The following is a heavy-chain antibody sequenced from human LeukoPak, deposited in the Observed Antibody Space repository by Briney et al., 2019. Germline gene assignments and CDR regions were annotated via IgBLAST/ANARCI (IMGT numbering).Heavy chain of an antibody. V-gene: IGHV3-23*01. CDR1: GFTFSSYA. Sequence: PGGSLRLSCAASGFTFSSYAMSWVRQAPGKGLEWVSAISGSGGSTYYADSVKGRFTISRDSSKNTLYLQMNSLRAEDTAVYYCAKDCGFHYYGSGSYSAFDYWGQGTLVTVSS. CDR3: AKDCGFHYYGSGSYSAFDY. J-gene: IGHJ4*02. D-gene: IGHD3-10*01. CDR2: ISGSGGST.